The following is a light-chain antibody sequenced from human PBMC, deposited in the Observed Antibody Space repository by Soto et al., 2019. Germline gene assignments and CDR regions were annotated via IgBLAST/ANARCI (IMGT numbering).Light chain of an antibody. Sequence: QSALTQPPSASGSPGQSGTISCTGTKNDIGVYDFVSWYQHHSGKAPRLIIYEVVQRPSGVPDRFSGSKSGNTASLTVSGLQAADEADYFCKSYAGSNTYVFGSGTKLTVL. V-gene: IGLV2-8*01. CDR2: EVV. CDR3: KSYAGSNTYV. CDR1: KNDIGVYDF. J-gene: IGLJ1*01.